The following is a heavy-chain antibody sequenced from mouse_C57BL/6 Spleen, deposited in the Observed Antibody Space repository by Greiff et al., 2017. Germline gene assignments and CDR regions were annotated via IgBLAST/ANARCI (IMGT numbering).Heavy chain of an antibody. D-gene: IGHD1-1*01. V-gene: IGHV1-55*01. J-gene: IGHJ1*03. Sequence: VQLQQPGAELVQPGASVKMSCKASGYTFTSYWITWVKQRPGQGLEWIGDIYPGSGSTNYNEKFKSKATLTVDTSSSTAYMQLSSLTSEDSAVYYCARFITTVEYFDVWGTGTTVTVSS. CDR2: IYPGSGST. CDR1: GYTFTSYW. CDR3: ARFITTVEYFDV.